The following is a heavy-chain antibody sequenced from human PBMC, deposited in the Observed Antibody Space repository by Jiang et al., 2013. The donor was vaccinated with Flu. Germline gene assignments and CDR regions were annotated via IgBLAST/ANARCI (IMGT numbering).Heavy chain of an antibody. Sequence: QTLSLTCAISGDSVSSNSAAWNWIRQSPSRGLEWLGRTYYRSKWYNDYAVSVKSRITINPDTSKNQSSLQLNSVTPEDTAVYYCARAGGGSGWYGNFFDPWGQGTLVTVSS. J-gene: IGHJ5*02. CDR1: GDSVSSNSAA. D-gene: IGHD6-19*01. CDR3: ARAGGGSGWYGNFFDP. CDR2: TYYRSKWYN. V-gene: IGHV6-1*01.